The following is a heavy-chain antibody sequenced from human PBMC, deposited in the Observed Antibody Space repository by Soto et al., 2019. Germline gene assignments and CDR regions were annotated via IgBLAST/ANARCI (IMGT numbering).Heavy chain of an antibody. CDR2: IYYSGST. CDR3: ASSRGGYFDN. D-gene: IGHD3-10*01. V-gene: IGHV4-59*08. CDR1: GGSISSYY. Sequence: QVQLQESGPGLVKPSETLSLTCTVSGGSISSYYWSWIRQPPGKGLEWIGYIYYSGSTNYNPSLKRRLSKSRDTAKNQCSLKLSSVTAADTAVYYCASSRGGYFDNWGQGTLVTVSS. J-gene: IGHJ4*02.